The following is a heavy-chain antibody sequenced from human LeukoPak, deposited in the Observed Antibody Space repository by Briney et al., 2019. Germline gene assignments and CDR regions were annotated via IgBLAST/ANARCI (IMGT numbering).Heavy chain of an antibody. CDR1: GFTFSSYE. CDR2: ISSSGSTI. V-gene: IGHV3-48*03. Sequence: PGGSLRLSCAASGFTFSSYEMNWVRQAPGKGLEWVSYISSSGSTIYYADSVKGRFTISRDNAKNSLYLQMNSLRAEDTAVYYCAKEMTYPSPFDYWGQGTLVTVSS. CDR3: AKEMTYPSPFDY. J-gene: IGHJ4*02.